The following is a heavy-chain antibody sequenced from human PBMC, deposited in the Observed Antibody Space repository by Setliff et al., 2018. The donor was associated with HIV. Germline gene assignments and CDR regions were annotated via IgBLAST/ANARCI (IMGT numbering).Heavy chain of an antibody. CDR2: IYYSGST. CDR3: ARDTRIAATGTYYFDY. V-gene: IGHV4-31*03. D-gene: IGHD6-13*01. Sequence: SETLSLTCTVSGGSISSGGYYWNWIRQHPGKGLEWIGYIYYSGSTYYNPSLKSRVTISVDTSKNQFSLKLSSVTAADTAVYYCARDTRIAATGTYYFDYWGQGTLVTVPQ. CDR1: GGSISSGGYY. J-gene: IGHJ4*02.